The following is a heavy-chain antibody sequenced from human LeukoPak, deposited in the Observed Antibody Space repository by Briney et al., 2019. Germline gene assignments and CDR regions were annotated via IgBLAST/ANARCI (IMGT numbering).Heavy chain of an antibody. CDR2: ISSSGSTI. CDR3: AELGITMIGGV. J-gene: IGHJ6*04. D-gene: IGHD3-10*02. CDR1: GFTFSNYG. V-gene: IGHV3-48*04. Sequence: GGSLRLSCAASGFTFSNYGVHWVRQAPGKGLEWVSYISSSGSTIYYADSVKGRFTISRDNAKNSLYLQMNSLRAEDTAVYYCAELGITMIGGVWGKGTTVTISS.